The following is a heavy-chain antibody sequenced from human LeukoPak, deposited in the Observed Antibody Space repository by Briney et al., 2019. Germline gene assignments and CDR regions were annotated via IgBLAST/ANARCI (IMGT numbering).Heavy chain of an antibody. CDR1: GGSICIYY. D-gene: IGHD2-2*01. CDR3: ARPNPYCSSTSCLDAFDI. CDR2: IYYSGST. J-gene: IGHJ3*02. Sequence: SETLSLTCTVSGGSICIYYWSWIRQPPGKGLEWIGYIYYSGSTNYNPSLKSRVTISVDTSKNQFSLKLSSVTAADTAVYYCARPNPYCSSTSCLDAFDIWGQGTMVTVSS. V-gene: IGHV4-59*08.